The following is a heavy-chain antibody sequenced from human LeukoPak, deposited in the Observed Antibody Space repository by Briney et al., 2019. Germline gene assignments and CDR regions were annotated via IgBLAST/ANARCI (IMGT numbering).Heavy chain of an antibody. J-gene: IGHJ3*01. CDR3: AREGSGRTAYNDGLDV. CDR2: IRSGGST. D-gene: IGHD3-10*01. CDR1: GFIFNNYA. V-gene: IGHV3-53*01. Sequence: GGSLRLSCAGSGFIFNNYAMHWVRQPPGKGLEWVSVIRSGGSTVYADSVKGRFTISRDNSKNTLYLQLNSLRAEDAAVYYCAREGSGRTAYNDGLDVWGQGTMVTVSS.